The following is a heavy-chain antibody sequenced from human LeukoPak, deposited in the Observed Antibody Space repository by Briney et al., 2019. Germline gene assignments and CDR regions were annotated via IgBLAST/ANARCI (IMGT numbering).Heavy chain of an antibody. CDR3: ARDRGLWFGELFPDY. CDR1: GGSISSSSYY. CDR2: IYYSGST. V-gene: IGHV4-39*07. J-gene: IGHJ4*02. D-gene: IGHD3-10*01. Sequence: SSETLSLTCTVSGGSISSSSYYWGWIRQPPGKGLEWIGSIYYSGSTYYNPSLKSRVTISVDTSKNQFSLKLSSVTAADTAVYYCARDRGLWFGELFPDYWGQGTLVTVSS.